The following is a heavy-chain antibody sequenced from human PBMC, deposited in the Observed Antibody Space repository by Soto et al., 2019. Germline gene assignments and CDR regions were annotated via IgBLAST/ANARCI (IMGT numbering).Heavy chain of an antibody. CDR2: IYWDDDK. D-gene: IGHD5-12*01. Sequence: QITVKESGLTLVKPTETLTLTCTFSGFSRSTHGMGVGWIRPPPGKALEWLALIYWDDDKRYSPSLRSRLTITRDTSTNQVDLTMTNLDPVDTATYYCARLTRGVYDLDRLWEKFDDWGQGILVTVSS. CDR3: ARLTRGVYDLDRLWEKFDD. CDR1: GFSRSTHGMG. J-gene: IGHJ4*02. V-gene: IGHV2-5*02.